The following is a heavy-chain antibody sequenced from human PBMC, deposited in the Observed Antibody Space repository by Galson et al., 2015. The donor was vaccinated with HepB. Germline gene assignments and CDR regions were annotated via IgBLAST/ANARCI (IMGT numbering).Heavy chain of an antibody. CDR2: IWYDGSNK. Sequence: SLRLSCAASGFTFSGYGMHWVRQAPGKGLEWVAVIWYDGSNKYYADSVKGRFTISRDNSKNTLYLQMNSLRAEDTAVYYCARDIIAAAGPVTYYYGMDVWGQGTTVTVSS. J-gene: IGHJ6*02. V-gene: IGHV3-33*01. D-gene: IGHD6-13*01. CDR1: GFTFSGYG. CDR3: ARDIIAAAGPVTYYYGMDV.